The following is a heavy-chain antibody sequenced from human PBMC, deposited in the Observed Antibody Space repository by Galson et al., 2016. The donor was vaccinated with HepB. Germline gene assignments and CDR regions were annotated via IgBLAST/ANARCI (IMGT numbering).Heavy chain of an antibody. D-gene: IGHD3-10*01. V-gene: IGHV6-1*01. J-gene: IGHJ6*02. CDR3: ARGQFGNYYHAMDV. Sequence: AISGDSVSSNSATWNWIRQSPSRGLEWLGRTYYRSKWYNDYAVSVKSRITINPDTSKKQFSLQLNSVTPEDTAVYYCARGQFGNYYHAMDVWGQGTTVTVSS. CDR2: TYYRSKWYN. CDR1: GDSVSSNSAT.